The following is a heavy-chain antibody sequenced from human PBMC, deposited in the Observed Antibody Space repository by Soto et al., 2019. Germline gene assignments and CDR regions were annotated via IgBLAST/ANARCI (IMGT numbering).Heavy chain of an antibody. CDR1: GFTVSSNY. CDR3: VRGRYGSEIH. J-gene: IGHJ4*02. V-gene: IGHV3-53*04. Sequence: GGSLRLSCAAFGFTVSSNYMTWVRLAPGKGLEWVSLVYSGGATHYAASVKRRFTISTHSSQSTLFLQMNSLITEDTATYYCVRGRYGSEIHWGQGTKVTVSS. CDR2: VYSGGAT. D-gene: IGHD3-10*01.